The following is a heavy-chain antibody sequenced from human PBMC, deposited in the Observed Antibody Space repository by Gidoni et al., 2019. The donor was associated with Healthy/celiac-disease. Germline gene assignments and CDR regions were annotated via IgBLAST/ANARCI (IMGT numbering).Heavy chain of an antibody. D-gene: IGHD3-3*01. CDR1: GFTFSSYS. V-gene: IGHV3-48*02. Sequence: EVQLVESGGGLVQPGGSLRLSCAASGFTFSSYSMNWVRQAPGKGLEWVSYISSSSSTIYYADSVKGRFTISRDNAKNSLYLQMNSLRDEDTAVYYCARDLQYYDFWSGHLPGAFDIWGQGTMVTVSS. J-gene: IGHJ3*02. CDR3: ARDLQYYDFWSGHLPGAFDI. CDR2: ISSSSSTI.